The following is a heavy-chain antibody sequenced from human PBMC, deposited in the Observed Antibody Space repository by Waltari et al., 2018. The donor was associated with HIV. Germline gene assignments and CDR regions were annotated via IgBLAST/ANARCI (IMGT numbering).Heavy chain of an antibody. CDR2: IFYTGNP. J-gene: IGHJ3*02. V-gene: IGHV4-59*08. D-gene: IGHD2-8*01. CDR3: ARHFNHAPSLDPFDS. CDR1: GDSIRSFY. Sequence: QVQLQESGPGLVKPSETLSLTCSVSGDSIRSFYWSWLRQPPGKGLEWSGFIFYTGNPVYNPSLASRVAMSTDTSKNQCSLTLSSVTAADTAVYYCARHFNHAPSLDPFDSWGQGTTVTVSS.